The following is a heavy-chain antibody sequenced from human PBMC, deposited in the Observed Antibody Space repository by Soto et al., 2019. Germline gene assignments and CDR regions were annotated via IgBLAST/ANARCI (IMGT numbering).Heavy chain of an antibody. J-gene: IGHJ4*02. CDR2: SRTRADNYAT. CDR3: VLWVRGIINY. V-gene: IGHV3-72*01. Sequence: EVQLVESGGGLVQPGGSLRLSCAISGITFSDHDIDWVRQAAGKGLKWLGRSRTRADNYATDYAASVKGRFTFSRDDSKSSLSLQMRSLKTGDTAMYYCVLWVRGIINYWGQGTLVTVSS. D-gene: IGHD3-10*01. CDR1: GITFSDHD.